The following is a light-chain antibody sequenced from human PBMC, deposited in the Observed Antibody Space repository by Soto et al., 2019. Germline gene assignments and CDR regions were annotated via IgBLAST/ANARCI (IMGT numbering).Light chain of an antibody. V-gene: IGKV2-28*01. CDR1: QSLLHSNGYIY. CDR3: MQALQIPQT. J-gene: IGKJ1*01. Sequence: DIVMTQSPLSLPVTPGEPASISCRSSQSLLHSNGYIYLDWYLQKPGQSPQLLIYLVSNRASGVPDRFSGSGSGTDFTLKISRVEAEDVGVYYCMQALQIPQTFCQGTKVEIK. CDR2: LVS.